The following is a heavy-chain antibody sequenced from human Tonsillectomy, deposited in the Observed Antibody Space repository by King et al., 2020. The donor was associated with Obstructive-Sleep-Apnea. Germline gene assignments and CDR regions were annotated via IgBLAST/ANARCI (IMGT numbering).Heavy chain of an antibody. CDR3: ARVATTVTTALGY. V-gene: IGHV3-7*01. J-gene: IGHJ4*02. CDR1: GFTFSSYW. Sequence: VQLVESGGGLVQPGGSLRLSCAASGFTFSSYWMSWVRQAPGKGLEWVANIKQDGREKYYVDSVKGRFTISRDNAKNSLYLQMNSLRAEDTAVYYCARVATTVTTALGYWGQGTLVTVSS. CDR2: IKQDGREK. D-gene: IGHD4-17*01.